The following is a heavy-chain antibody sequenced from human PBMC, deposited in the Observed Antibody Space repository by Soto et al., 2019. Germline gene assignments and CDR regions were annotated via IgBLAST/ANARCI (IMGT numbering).Heavy chain of an antibody. D-gene: IGHD5-12*01. J-gene: IGHJ4*02. V-gene: IGHV3-30*03. CDR2: VSNDGRSE. CDR3: TRGMYTAYETAPLFFDF. Sequence: VGSLRLSCAASCFTFSVFGMHWVRQAPGKGLEWVAVVSNDGRSEHYADSVRGRFTVSRDNSKNTLYLQMNSLRAEDTAVYYCTRGMYTAYETAPLFFDFWGQGTLVTVSS. CDR1: CFTFSVFG.